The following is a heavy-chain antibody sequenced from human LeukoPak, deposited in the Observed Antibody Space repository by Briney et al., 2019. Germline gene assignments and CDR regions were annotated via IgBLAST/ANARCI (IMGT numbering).Heavy chain of an antibody. CDR3: ARARYNYGNYYFDY. D-gene: IGHD5-18*01. Sequence: GGSLRLSCAASGFTFSSYSMNWVRQAPGKGLEWVSYISSSGSTIYYADSVKGRFTISRDNAKNSLYLQMNSLRGEDTAVYYCARARYNYGNYYFDYWGQGTLVTVSS. CDR1: GFTFSSYS. V-gene: IGHV3-48*04. CDR2: ISSSGSTI. J-gene: IGHJ4*02.